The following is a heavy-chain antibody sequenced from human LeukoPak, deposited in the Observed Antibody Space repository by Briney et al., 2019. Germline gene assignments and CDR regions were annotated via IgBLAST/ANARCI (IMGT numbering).Heavy chain of an antibody. CDR2: FDSDSSET. J-gene: IGHJ4*02. V-gene: IGHV1-24*01. Sequence: ASVKVSCKISGFSLRDSSMHWVRQGPGKGLEWMGGFDSDSSETIYAQNFQGRVTLTEDTDTDTAYMELKSLRSDDTAVYYCARDRDYYDSSGSFDYWGQGTPVTVSS. D-gene: IGHD3-22*01. CDR1: GFSLRDSS. CDR3: ARDRDYYDSSGSFDY.